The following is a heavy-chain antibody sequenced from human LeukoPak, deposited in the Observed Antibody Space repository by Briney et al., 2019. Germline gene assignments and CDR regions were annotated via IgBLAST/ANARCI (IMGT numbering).Heavy chain of an antibody. Sequence: GGSLRLSCAASGFTFSSYAMSWVRQAPGKGLEWVSAISGSGGSTYYADSEKGRFTISRDNSKNTLYLQMNSLRAEDTAVYYCAKDRKAAVAGTLFDYWGQGTLVTVSS. CDR2: ISGSGGST. CDR3: AKDRKAAVAGTLFDY. J-gene: IGHJ4*02. V-gene: IGHV3-23*01. CDR1: GFTFSSYA. D-gene: IGHD6-19*01.